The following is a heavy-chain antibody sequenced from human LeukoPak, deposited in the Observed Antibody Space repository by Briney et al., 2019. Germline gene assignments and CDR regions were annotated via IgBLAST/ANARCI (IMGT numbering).Heavy chain of an antibody. J-gene: IGHJ4*02. CDR3: AREPYSGSYYIRGYYFDY. V-gene: IGHV3-23*01. Sequence: PGGSLRLSCAASGFTFSSYAMSWVRQAPGKGLEWVSAISGSGGSTYYADSVKGRFTISRDNAKNSLYLQMNSLRAEDTAVYYCAREPYSGSYYIRGYYFDYWGQGTLVTVSS. D-gene: IGHD1-26*01. CDR1: GFTFSSYA. CDR2: ISGSGGST.